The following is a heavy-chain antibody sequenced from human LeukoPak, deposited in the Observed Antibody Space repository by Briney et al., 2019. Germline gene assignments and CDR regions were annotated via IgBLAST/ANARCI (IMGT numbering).Heavy chain of an antibody. V-gene: IGHV4-34*01. D-gene: IGHD2-2*02. CDR1: GGSFSGYY. CDR2: INHSGST. CDR3: ARGCSSTSCYIGY. Sequence: PSETLSLTCAVYGGSFSGYYWSWIRQPPGKGLEWIGEINHSGSTNYNPSLKSRVTISVDTSKNQFSLKLSSVTAADTAVYYCARGCSSTSCYIGYWGQGTLVTVSS. J-gene: IGHJ4*02.